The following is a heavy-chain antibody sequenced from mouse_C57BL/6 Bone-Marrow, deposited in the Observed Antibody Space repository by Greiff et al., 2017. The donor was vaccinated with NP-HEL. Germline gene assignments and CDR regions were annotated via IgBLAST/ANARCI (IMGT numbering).Heavy chain of an antibody. Sequence: VQLQQSGPELVKPGDSVKISCKASGYSFTGYFMNWVMQSHGKSLEWIGRINPYNGDTFYNQKFKGKATLTVDKSSSTAHMELRSLTSEDSAVYYCARDYYGSSPLCLDYWGQGTSVTVSS. D-gene: IGHD1-1*01. CDR1: GYSFTGYF. CDR2: INPYNGDT. V-gene: IGHV1-20*01. CDR3: ARDYYGSSPLCLDY. J-gene: IGHJ4*01.